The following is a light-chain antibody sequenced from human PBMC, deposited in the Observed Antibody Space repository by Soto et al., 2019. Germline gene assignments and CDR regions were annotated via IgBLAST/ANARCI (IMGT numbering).Light chain of an antibody. CDR2: GNN. V-gene: IGLV1-40*01. J-gene: IGLJ1*01. CDR3: QPYDSSLSCV. CDR1: SSNIGAGYD. Sequence: QSVLTQPPSVSGAPGQRVTISCTGSSSNIGAGYDVHWYQQLPGTAPKLLIYGNNNRPSGVPDRFSGSKSGTSASLAITGLHAEDEADYYCQPYDSSLSCVFGTGTKLTVL.